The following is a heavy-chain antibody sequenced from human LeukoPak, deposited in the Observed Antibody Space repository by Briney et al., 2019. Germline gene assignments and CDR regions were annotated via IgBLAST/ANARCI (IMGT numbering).Heavy chain of an antibody. CDR2: FYHSGST. CDR1: GYSISSGYY. Sequence: SETLSLTCTVSGYSISSGYYWGWIRQPPGKGLEWIGSFYHSGSTYYNPSLKSRVTISVDTSKNQFSLKLSSVTAADTAVYYCARGLMYYDILTGHIDYWGQGTLVTVSS. D-gene: IGHD3-9*01. J-gene: IGHJ4*02. V-gene: IGHV4-38-2*02. CDR3: ARGLMYYDILTGHIDY.